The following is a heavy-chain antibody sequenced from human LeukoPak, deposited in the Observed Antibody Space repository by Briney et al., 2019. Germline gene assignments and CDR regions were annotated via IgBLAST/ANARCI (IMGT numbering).Heavy chain of an antibody. Sequence: SSETLSLTCTVSGGSISSSSYYWGWIRQPPGKGLEWIGSIYYSGSTYYNPSLKSRVTISVDTSKNQFSLKLSSVTAADTAVYYCARVRPPYSGSYTRWVSYFDYWGQGTLVTVSS. CDR3: ARVRPPYSGSYTRWVSYFDY. D-gene: IGHD1-26*01. V-gene: IGHV4-39*07. CDR2: IYYSGST. J-gene: IGHJ4*02. CDR1: GGSISSSSYY.